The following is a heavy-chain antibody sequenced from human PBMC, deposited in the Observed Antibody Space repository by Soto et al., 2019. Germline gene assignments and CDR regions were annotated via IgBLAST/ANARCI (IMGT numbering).Heavy chain of an antibody. D-gene: IGHD3-22*01. V-gene: IGHV1-2*02. J-gene: IGHJ6*02. Sequence: ASVKVSCKASGYTFTGYYMHWVRQAPGQGLEWMGWINPNSGGTNYAQKFQGRVTMTRDTSISTAYMELSRLRSDDTAVYYCARTYYYDSNGYYPSYYYYYGMDVWGQGXTVTVSS. CDR3: ARTYYYDSNGYYPSYYYYYGMDV. CDR2: INPNSGGT. CDR1: GYTFTGYY.